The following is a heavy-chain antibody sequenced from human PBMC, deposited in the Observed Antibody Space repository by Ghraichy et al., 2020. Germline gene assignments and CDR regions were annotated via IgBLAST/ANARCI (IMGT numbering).Heavy chain of an antibody. CDR3: AKRHMDSSSWYGTGYYYGMDV. D-gene: IGHD6-13*01. V-gene: IGHV3-23*01. Sequence: GGSLRLSCAASGFTFSSYAMSWVRQAPGKGLEWVSAISGSGGSTYYADSVKGRFTISRDNSKNTLYLQMNSLRAEDTAVYYCAKRHMDSSSWYGTGYYYGMDVWGQGTTVTVSS. CDR2: ISGSGGST. J-gene: IGHJ6*02. CDR1: GFTFSSYA.